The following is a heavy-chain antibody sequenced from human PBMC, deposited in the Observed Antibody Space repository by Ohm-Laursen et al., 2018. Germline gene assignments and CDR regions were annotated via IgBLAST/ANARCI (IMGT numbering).Heavy chain of an antibody. CDR1: GFTFSDYY. CDR2: ISGSGGST. Sequence: SLRLSCSASGFTFSDYYMSWVRQAPGKGLEWVSAISGSGGSTYYADSVKGRFTISRDNSKNTLYLQMNSLRAEDTAVYYCAKDQGATTIAYYGMDVWGQGTTVTVSS. CDR3: AKDQGATTIAYYGMDV. J-gene: IGHJ6*02. V-gene: IGHV3-23*01. D-gene: IGHD1-26*01.